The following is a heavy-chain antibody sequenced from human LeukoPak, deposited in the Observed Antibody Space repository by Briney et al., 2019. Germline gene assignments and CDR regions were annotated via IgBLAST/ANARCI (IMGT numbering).Heavy chain of an antibody. V-gene: IGHV1-2*02. J-gene: IGHJ5*02. D-gene: IGHD6-13*01. CDR3: ARGRAAAGPNWFGP. Sequence: ASVKVSCTASGYTFTGYYMHWVRQAPGQGLEWMGWINPNSGGTNYAQKFQGRVTMTRDTSISTAYMELSRLRSDDTAVYYCARGRAAAGPNWFGPWGQGTLVTVSS. CDR1: GYTFTGYY. CDR2: INPNSGGT.